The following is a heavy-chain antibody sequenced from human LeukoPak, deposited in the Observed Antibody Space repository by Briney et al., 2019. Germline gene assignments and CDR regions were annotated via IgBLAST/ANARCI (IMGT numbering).Heavy chain of an antibody. D-gene: IGHD1-26*01. CDR1: GGTFSSYA. CDR3: ARDSIWGSGTYGFDY. CDR2: IIPIFGTA. V-gene: IGHV1-69*05. Sequence: SVKVSCKASGGTFSSYAISWVRQAPGQGPEWMGGIIPIFGTANYAQKFQGRVTITRDTSASTAYMELSSLRSEDTAVYYCARDSIWGSGTYGFDYWGQGALVTVSS. J-gene: IGHJ4*02.